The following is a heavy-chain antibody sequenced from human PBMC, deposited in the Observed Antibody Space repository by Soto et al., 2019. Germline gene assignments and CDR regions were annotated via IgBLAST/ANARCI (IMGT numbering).Heavy chain of an antibody. CDR3: ARHLEPAAMRVFDY. CDR1: GGTFSSYA. V-gene: IGHV1-69*01. D-gene: IGHD2-2*01. J-gene: IGHJ4*02. Sequence: QVQLVQSGAEVKKPGSSVKVSCKASGGTFSSYAISWVRQAPGQGLEWMGGIIPIFVTANYAQKFQGRVTITADESTSRAYMELSSLRSEDTAVYYCARHLEPAAMRVFDYWGQGTLVTVSS. CDR2: IIPIFVTA.